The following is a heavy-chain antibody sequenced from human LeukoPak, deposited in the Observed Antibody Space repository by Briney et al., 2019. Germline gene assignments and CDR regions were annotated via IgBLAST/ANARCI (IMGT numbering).Heavy chain of an antibody. CDR2: VTTSGST. CDR3: ARDGSTTSFSNFYYYYYGMDV. J-gene: IGHJ6*02. Sequence: SETLSLTRTVSGGSISSYYWGWIRQPAGKGLELIGRVTTSGSTTYTPSLKSRVTMSVDTSKNQFSLKLSSVTATDTAVYYCARDGSTTSFSNFYYYYYGMDVWGQGTTVTVSS. CDR1: GGSISSYY. D-gene: IGHD2/OR15-2a*01. V-gene: IGHV4-4*07.